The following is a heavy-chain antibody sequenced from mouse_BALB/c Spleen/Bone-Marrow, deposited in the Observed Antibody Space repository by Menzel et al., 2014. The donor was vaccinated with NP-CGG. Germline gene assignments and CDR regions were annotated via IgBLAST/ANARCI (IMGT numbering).Heavy chain of an antibody. V-gene: IGHV1-69*02. J-gene: IGHJ2*01. Sequence: QVQLQQSGAELVTPGASVKMSCKASDYTFTDYWMHWVKQRPGQGLEWIGAIDTSDSYTSYNQKFKGKATLTVDESSSTAYMQLSSLTSEDSAVYYGAREGYRYDLFDYWGQGTTLTVSS. CDR2: IDTSDSYT. CDR3: AREGYRYDLFDY. D-gene: IGHD2-14*01. CDR1: DYTFTDYW.